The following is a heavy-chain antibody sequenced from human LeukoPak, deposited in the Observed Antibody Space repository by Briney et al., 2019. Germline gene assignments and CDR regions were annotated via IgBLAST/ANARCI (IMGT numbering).Heavy chain of an antibody. D-gene: IGHD3-22*01. CDR3: AREYYYDSSGYPNWFDP. CDR2: ISSSSSYI. V-gene: IGHV3-21*01. J-gene: IGHJ5*02. CDR1: GFTFSSYS. Sequence: GGSLRLSCAASGFTFSSYSMNWVRQAPGKGLEWVSSISSSSSYIYYADSVKGRFTISRDNARNSLYLQMNSLRAEDTAVYYCAREYYYDSSGYPNWFDPWGQGTLVTVSS.